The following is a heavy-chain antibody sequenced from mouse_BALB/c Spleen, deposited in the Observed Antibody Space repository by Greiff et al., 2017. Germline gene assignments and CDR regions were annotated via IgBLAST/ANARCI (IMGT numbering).Heavy chain of an antibody. CDR1: GYSFTSYW. CDR2: IDPSDSET. Sequence: QVQLQQSGPQLVRPGASVKISCKASGYSFTSYWMHWVKQRPGQGLEWIGMIDPSDSETRLNQKFKDKDTLTVDKSSSTAYMQLSSPTSEDSAVYYCSRFSYYFDYWGQGTTLTVSS. V-gene: IGHV1S127*01. CDR3: SRFSYYFDY. J-gene: IGHJ2*01.